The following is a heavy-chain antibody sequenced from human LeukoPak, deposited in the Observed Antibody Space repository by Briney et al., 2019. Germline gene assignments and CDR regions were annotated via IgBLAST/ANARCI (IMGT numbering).Heavy chain of an antibody. CDR3: AKDLPGYSYGPKWGYFDY. CDR2: ISGSGGST. Sequence: PGGSLRLSCAASGFTFSSYAMSWVRQAPGKGLEWVSAISGSGGSTYYADSVKGRFTISRDNSKNTLYLQMNSLRAEDTAVYYCAKDLPGYSYGPKWGYFDYWGQGTLVTVSS. V-gene: IGHV3-23*01. CDR1: GFTFSSYA. J-gene: IGHJ4*02. D-gene: IGHD5-18*01.